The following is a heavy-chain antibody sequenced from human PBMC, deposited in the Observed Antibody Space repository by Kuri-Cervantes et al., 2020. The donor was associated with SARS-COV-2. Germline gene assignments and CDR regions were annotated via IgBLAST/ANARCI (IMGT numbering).Heavy chain of an antibody. V-gene: IGHV3-30*18. D-gene: IGHD2-15*01. CDR1: GFTFRTND. Sequence: GSLRLSCVVSGFTFRTNDMAWVRQAPGKGLEWVAVISYDGSNKYYADSVKGRFSISRDNPKDTLYLEMNSLKPDDTAVYYCAKEHTYSVAFDYWGQGTLVTVSS. CDR2: ISYDGSNK. CDR3: AKEHTYSVAFDY. J-gene: IGHJ4*02.